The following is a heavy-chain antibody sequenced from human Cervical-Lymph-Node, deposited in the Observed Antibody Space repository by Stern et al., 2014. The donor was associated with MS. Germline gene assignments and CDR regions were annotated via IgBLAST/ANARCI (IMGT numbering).Heavy chain of an antibody. Sequence: EVQLVESGGGLVQPGGSLRLSCAASGFTFSTYAFSWVRQAPGQGLAWVSSLSDSGVYTYYADSVKGRFTISRDNSKSMLYLEMQSLRAEDTAVYHCAKDLGRGVVVVPLYGLDVWGQGTTVTVSS. V-gene: IGHV3-23*04. CDR1: GFTFSTYA. D-gene: IGHD2-2*01. J-gene: IGHJ6*02. CDR2: LSDSGVYT. CDR3: AKDLGRGVVVVPLYGLDV.